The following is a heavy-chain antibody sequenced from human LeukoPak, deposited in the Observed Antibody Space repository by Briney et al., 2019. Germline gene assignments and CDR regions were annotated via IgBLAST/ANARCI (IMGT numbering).Heavy chain of an antibody. CDR1: GSTFSSYA. J-gene: IGHJ4*02. V-gene: IGHV3-23*01. Sequence: GGSLRLSCAASGSTFSSYAMSWVRQAPGKGLEWVSAISGSGGSTYYADSVKGRFTISRDNSKNTLYLQMNSLRAEDTAVYYCASSPRGDSSGYYYSYWGQGTLVTVSS. CDR2: ISGSGGST. D-gene: IGHD3-22*01. CDR3: ASSPRGDSSGYYYSY.